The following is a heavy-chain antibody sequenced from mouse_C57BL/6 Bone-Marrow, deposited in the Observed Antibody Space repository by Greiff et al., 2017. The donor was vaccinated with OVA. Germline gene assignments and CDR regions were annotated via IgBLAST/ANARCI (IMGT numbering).Heavy chain of an antibody. V-gene: IGHV1-64*01. D-gene: IGHD2-4*01. Sequence: QVQLQQPGAELVKPGASVKLSCKASGYTFTSYWMHWVKQRPGQGLEWIGMIHPNSGSTNYNEKFKSKATLTVDKSSIPAYLHLSSLTSEDSAVYYCARAYDYDPSYYAMDYWGQGTSVTVSS. CDR3: ARAYDYDPSYYAMDY. CDR2: IHPNSGST. J-gene: IGHJ4*01. CDR1: GYTFTSYW.